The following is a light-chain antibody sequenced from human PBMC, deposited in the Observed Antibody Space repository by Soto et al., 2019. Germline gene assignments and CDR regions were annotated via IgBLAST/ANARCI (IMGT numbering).Light chain of an antibody. V-gene: IGKV2-24*01. CDR1: QSLLLDDGQTY. CDR2: RVS. Sequence: VLTQIPLSSLVTVGQSASISCRSSQSLLLDDGQTYLSWFHQRPGQPQRLLIHRVSNRFAGVPDRISGSWAGTDFTLTISTVEAEDVGIYYCMQAPHYRPYIVGQAPKLEIK. CDR3: MQAPHYRPYI. J-gene: IGKJ2*01.